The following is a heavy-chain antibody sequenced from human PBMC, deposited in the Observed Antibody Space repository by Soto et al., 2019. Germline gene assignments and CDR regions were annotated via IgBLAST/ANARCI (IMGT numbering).Heavy chain of an antibody. Sequence: ASVKVSCKASGYTFTSSGISWVRQAPGQGLEWMGWISAYNGNTNYAQKLQGRVTMTTDTSTSTAYMELRSLRSDDTAVYYCARNRGQSFKHYDILTGFGPAEYYYGMDVWGQGTTVT. V-gene: IGHV1-18*01. J-gene: IGHJ6*02. D-gene: IGHD3-9*01. CDR2: ISAYNGNT. CDR3: ARNRGQSFKHYDILTGFGPAEYYYGMDV. CDR1: GYTFTSSG.